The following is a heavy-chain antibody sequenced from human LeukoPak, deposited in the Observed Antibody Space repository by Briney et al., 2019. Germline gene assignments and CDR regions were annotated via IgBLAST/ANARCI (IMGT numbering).Heavy chain of an antibody. D-gene: IGHD5-18*01. Sequence: PGGSLRLSCAASGFTVSSNYMSWVRQAPGKGLEWVSAISGSGGSTYYADSVKGRFTISRDNSKNTLYLQMNSLRAEDTAVYYCAKDGGGTWIQLWSDYWGQGTLVTVSS. CDR1: GFTVSSNY. CDR3: AKDGGGTWIQLWSDY. J-gene: IGHJ4*02. CDR2: ISGSGGST. V-gene: IGHV3-23*01.